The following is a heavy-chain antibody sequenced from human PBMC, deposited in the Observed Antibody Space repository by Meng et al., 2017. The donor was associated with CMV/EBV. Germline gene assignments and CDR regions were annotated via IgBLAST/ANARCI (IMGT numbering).Heavy chain of an antibody. V-gene: IGHV4-39*07. CDR1: GGSISSSSYY. J-gene: IGHJ4*02. CDR3: ARMGHQEGITMIGVPHTGGYFDY. Sequence: SETLSLTCTVSGGSISSSSYYWGWIRQPPGQGLEWIGSIYYSGSNYYNPSLKSRVTISVDTSKNQFSLKLSSVTAADTAVYYCARMGHQEGITMIGVPHTGGYFDYWGQGTLVTVSS. D-gene: IGHD3-22*01. CDR2: IYYSGSN.